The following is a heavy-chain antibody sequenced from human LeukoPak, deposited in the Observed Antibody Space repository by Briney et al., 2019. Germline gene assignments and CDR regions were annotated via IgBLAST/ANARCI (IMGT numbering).Heavy chain of an antibody. D-gene: IGHD3-10*01. CDR2: IYSGGDT. Sequence: GGSLRLSCAASGFTVSGNYMSWVRQAPGKGLECVAVIYSGGDTYYADSVKGRFTISRDKSKNTLYLQMNSLRAEDTAVYYCARDRAAVLWFGELLHGWFDPWGQGTLVTVSS. CDR3: ARDRAAVLWFGELLHGWFDP. V-gene: IGHV3-53*01. CDR1: GFTVSGNY. J-gene: IGHJ5*02.